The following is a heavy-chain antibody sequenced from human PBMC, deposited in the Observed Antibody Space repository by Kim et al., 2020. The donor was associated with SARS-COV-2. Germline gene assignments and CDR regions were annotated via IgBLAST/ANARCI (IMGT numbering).Heavy chain of an antibody. CDR1: GYTFTGHY. Sequence: ASVKVSCKASGYTFTGHYMYWVRQAPGQGLEWMGRIDPNSGATNYAEKFQARVTMTRDTSITTVYMELSRLRSDDTAVYFCTREDPRWFDPWGQGTLVTV. CDR3: TREDPRWFDP. V-gene: IGHV1-2*06. CDR2: IDPNSGAT. J-gene: IGHJ5*02.